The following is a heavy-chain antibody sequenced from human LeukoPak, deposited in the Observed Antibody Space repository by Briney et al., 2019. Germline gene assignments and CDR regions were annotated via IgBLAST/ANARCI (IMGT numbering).Heavy chain of an antibody. V-gene: IGHV3-7*01. CDR1: GFTFRSFW. J-gene: IGHJ6*03. CDR3: AREPYYYYYYMDV. Sequence: PGGSLRLSCAASGFTFRSFWMSWFRRAPGKGLEWVANIKQDGSERYYMDSVKGRFTISRDNAKNSLYLRLSSLRAEDTAVYYCAREPYYYYYYMDVWGKGTTVTVSS. CDR2: IKQDGSER.